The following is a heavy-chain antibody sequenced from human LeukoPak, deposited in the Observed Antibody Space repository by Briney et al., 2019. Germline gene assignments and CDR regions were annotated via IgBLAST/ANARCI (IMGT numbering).Heavy chain of an antibody. Sequence: GRSLRLSCTGSGFVFGDADMSWVRQAPGKGLDWVGFIRRKASGGATQYAASVKGRFTISGDDSKSIAYLQMNSLRTEDTAVYYCTRALASYYGGQRTLVTVSS. V-gene: IGHV3-49*04. J-gene: IGHJ4*02. CDR3: TRALASYY. CDR1: GFVFGDAD. CDR2: IRRKASGGAT.